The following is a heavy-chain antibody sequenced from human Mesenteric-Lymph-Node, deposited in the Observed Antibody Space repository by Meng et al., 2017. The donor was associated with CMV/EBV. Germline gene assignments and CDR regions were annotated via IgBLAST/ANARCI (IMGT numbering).Heavy chain of an antibody. CDR1: GYSISSGYY. D-gene: IGHD4-17*01. CDR3: ARYMKATVTTSTGGMDV. J-gene: IGHJ6*02. CDR2: VYHSGTT. V-gene: IGHV4-38-2*02. Sequence: GSLRLSCIVSGYSISSGYYWGWIRQPPGKGLEWIGNVYHSGTTYYSPSLKSRVKISVDTSKNQFSLRVNSVTAADTAVYYCARYMKATVTTSTGGMDVWGQGTTVTVSS.